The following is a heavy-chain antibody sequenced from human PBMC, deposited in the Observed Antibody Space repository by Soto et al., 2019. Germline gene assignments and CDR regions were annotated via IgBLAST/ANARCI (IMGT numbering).Heavy chain of an antibody. V-gene: IGHV1-2*04. CDR3: AREVQSENWFDP. J-gene: IGHJ5*02. CDR2: INPNSGGT. CDR1: GYTFTGYY. Sequence: GASVKASCKASGYTFTGYYIHWVRQAPGQGLEWMGWINPNSGGTNYAQKFQGWVTMTRDTSISTAYMELSRLRSDDTAVYYCAREVQSENWFDPWGQGTLVTVSS.